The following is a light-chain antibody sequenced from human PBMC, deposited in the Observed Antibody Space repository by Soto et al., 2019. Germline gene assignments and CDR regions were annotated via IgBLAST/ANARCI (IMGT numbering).Light chain of an antibody. CDR2: GAS. CDR1: QSVCSN. CDR3: QQYNSWRLIT. Sequence: EIVMTQSPATLSVSPGERATLSCRASQSVCSNLAWYQQKPGQAPRLLIYGASTRATGIPARFSGSGSGTQFTLTISSLQSEDFAVYYCQQYNSWRLITFGQGTRLEIK. J-gene: IGKJ5*01. V-gene: IGKV3-15*01.